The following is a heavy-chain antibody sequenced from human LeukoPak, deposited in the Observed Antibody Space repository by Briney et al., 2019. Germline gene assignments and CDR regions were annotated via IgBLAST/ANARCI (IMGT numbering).Heavy chain of an antibody. D-gene: IGHD4-17*01. CDR3: AKMRGNGDYGYYYYMDV. CDR1: GFTFSNYA. Sequence: GGSLRLSCAASGFTFSNYAMSWVRQAPGKGLEWVSAISGSSGSTYYADSVEGRFTISRDNSKNTLYLQMNSLRAEDTAVYYCAKMRGNGDYGYYYYMDVWGKGTTVTVSS. V-gene: IGHV3-23*01. J-gene: IGHJ6*03. CDR2: ISGSSGST.